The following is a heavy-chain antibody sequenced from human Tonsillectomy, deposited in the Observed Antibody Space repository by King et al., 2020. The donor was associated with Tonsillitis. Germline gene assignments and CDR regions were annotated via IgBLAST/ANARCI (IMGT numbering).Heavy chain of an antibody. J-gene: IGHJ4*02. CDR3: ARLDVVVAAAGTSDYFDY. Sequence: LQLQESGPGLVKPSETLSLTCTVSGGSSSSSSYYWGWIRQPPGKGLEWIGSIYYSGSTYYNPSLKSRVTISVDTSKNQFSLKLSSVTAADTAVYYCARLDVVVAAAGTSDYFDYWGQGTLVTVSS. V-gene: IGHV4-39*01. CDR1: GGSSSSSSYY. CDR2: IYYSGST. D-gene: IGHD6-13*01.